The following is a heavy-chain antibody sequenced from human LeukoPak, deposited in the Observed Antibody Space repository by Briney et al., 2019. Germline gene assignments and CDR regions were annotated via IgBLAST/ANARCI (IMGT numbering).Heavy chain of an antibody. Sequence: GASVKVSCKASGGTFSSYAISWVRQAPGQGLEWMGGIIPIFGTANYAQKFQGRVTITTDESTSTAYMELSSLGSEDTAVYYCARDFGDGYIARGDAFDIWGQGTMVTVSS. D-gene: IGHD5-24*01. CDR2: IIPIFGTA. V-gene: IGHV1-69*05. CDR1: GGTFSSYA. CDR3: ARDFGDGYIARGDAFDI. J-gene: IGHJ3*02.